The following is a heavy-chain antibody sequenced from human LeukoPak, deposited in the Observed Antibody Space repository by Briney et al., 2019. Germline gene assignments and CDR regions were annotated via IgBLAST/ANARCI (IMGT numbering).Heavy chain of an antibody. D-gene: IGHD3-10*01. CDR3: ARDRYGSGSHYYYYYYMDV. Sequence: PGGSLRLSCAASGFTFSSYWMHWVRQAPGKGLVWVSRINTDGSSTSYADSVKGRFTISRDNAKNTLYLQMNSLRAEDTAVYYCARDRYGSGSHYYYYYYMDVWGKGTTVTVSS. J-gene: IGHJ6*03. CDR1: GFTFSSYW. V-gene: IGHV3-74*01. CDR2: INTDGSST.